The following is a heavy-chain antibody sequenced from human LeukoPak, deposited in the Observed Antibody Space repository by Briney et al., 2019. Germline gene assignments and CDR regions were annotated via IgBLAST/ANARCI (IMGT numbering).Heavy chain of an antibody. CDR1: GYSFTNYW. CDR3: ARKRTFDI. V-gene: IGHV5-51*01. CDR2: IYPADSDT. J-gene: IGHJ3*02. D-gene: IGHD5-24*01. Sequence: GESLKISCEASGYSFTNYWIGWVRQMPGKGLEWMGIIYPADSDTRYSPSFQGQVTISADKSISTAYLQWSSLKASDTARYYCARKRTFDIWGQGTMVTVSS.